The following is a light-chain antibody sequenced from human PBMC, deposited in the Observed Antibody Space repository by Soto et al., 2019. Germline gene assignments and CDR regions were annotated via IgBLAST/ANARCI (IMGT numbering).Light chain of an antibody. CDR3: QQFYSYPLT. Sequence: AIRMTQSPSSLSASTGDRVTITCRASQGISSYLAWYQQKPGKAPKLLIYAASTLQSGVPSRFSGSGSGTDFTLTISSLQSEDFATYYCQQFYSYPLTFGGGTKVDIK. CDR1: QGISSY. V-gene: IGKV1-8*01. J-gene: IGKJ4*01. CDR2: AAS.